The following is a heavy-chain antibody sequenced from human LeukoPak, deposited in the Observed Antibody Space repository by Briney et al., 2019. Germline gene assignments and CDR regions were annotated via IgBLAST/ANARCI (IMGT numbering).Heavy chain of an antibody. CDR3: ATGKGDYYYMDV. CDR1: GYTFTDYY. Sequence: ASVKVSCKVSGYTFTDYYMHWVQQAPGKGLEWMGLVDPEDGETIYAEKFQGRVTITADTSTDTAYMELSSLRSEDTAVYYCATGKGDYYYMDVWGKGTTVTVSS. V-gene: IGHV1-69-2*01. J-gene: IGHJ6*03. CDR2: VDPEDGET.